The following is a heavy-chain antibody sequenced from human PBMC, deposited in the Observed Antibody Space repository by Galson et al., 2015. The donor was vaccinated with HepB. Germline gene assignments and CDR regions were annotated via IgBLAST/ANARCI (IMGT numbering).Heavy chain of an antibody. J-gene: IGHJ6*02. CDR1: GDSVSSNSAA. D-gene: IGHD1-26*01. Sequence: CAISGDSVSSNSAAWNWIRQSPSRGLEWLGRTYYRAKWYTDYAVSLRSRITINPDTSRNQVSLQLRSVTPEDTAVYYCARGGVTIYYYGMDVWGQGTTVTVSS. V-gene: IGHV6-1*01. CDR3: ARGGVTIYYYGMDV. CDR2: TYYRAKWYT.